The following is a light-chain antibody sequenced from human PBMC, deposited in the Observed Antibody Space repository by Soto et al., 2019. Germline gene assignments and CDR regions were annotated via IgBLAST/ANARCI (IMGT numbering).Light chain of an antibody. J-gene: IGKJ4*01. V-gene: IGKV3D-7*01. Sequence: EIVMTQSPATLSLSPGERATLSCRASQSVSSNYLSWYQQKPGQAPRLLIYGASTRASGIPVRFSGSGSGTDFTLTISSLQPEDFAVYYCQQDYNLPLTFGGGTKVEI. CDR2: GAS. CDR1: QSVSSNY. CDR3: QQDYNLPLT.